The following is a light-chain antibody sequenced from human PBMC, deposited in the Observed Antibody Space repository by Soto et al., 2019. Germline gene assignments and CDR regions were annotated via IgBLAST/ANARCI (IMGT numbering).Light chain of an antibody. J-gene: IGKJ1*01. Sequence: GDRVTITCRASQSISNWLAWYQQKPGKAPKLLIYDASSLERGVPSRFSGGGSGTEFTLTISSLQPDDFATYYCQQCNGYSRTFGQGTKV. CDR1: QSISNW. CDR3: QQCNGYSRT. CDR2: DAS. V-gene: IGKV1-5*01.